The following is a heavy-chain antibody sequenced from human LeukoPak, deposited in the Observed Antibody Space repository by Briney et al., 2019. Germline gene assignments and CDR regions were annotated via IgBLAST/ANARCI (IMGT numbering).Heavy chain of an antibody. CDR2: IRSKAYGGTT. CDR1: GFTFGDYA. CDR3: TRVQWLVWGPFDY. V-gene: IGHV3-49*04. D-gene: IGHD6-19*01. Sequence: GGSLRLSCTASGFTFGDYAMSWVRQAPGKGLEWVSFIRSKAYGGTTEYAASVKGRFTISRDDSKSIAYLQMNSLKTEDTAVYYCTRVQWLVWGPFDYWGQGTLVTVSS. J-gene: IGHJ4*02.